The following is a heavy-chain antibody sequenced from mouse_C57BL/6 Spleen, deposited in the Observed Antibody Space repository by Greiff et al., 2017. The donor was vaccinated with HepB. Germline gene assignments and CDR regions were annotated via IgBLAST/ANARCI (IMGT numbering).Heavy chain of an antibody. V-gene: IGHV1-20*01. J-gene: IGHJ1*03. CDR1: GYSFTGYS. CDR2: INPYNGDT. CDR3: ARSTTKKYFDV. Sequence: VQLMESGPDLVKPGDSVKISCKASGYSFTGYSMNWVMQSHGKSLEWIGRINPYNGDTFYNQKFKGKATLTVDKATSTAHMELRSLTSEDSAVYDCARSTTKKYFDVWGTGTTVTVSS. D-gene: IGHD1-1*01.